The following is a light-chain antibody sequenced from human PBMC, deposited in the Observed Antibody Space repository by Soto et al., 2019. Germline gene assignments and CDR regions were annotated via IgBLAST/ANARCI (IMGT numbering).Light chain of an antibody. CDR2: AAS. CDR1: QGISSY. V-gene: IGKV1-9*01. J-gene: IGKJ4*01. CDR3: QQFNSYALT. Sequence: DIQLTQSPSFLSASVGDRVTITCRASQGISSYLAWYQQKPGKAPKFLIYAASTLQSGVPSRFSGSGSGTEFTLTISSLQPEYFATYYCQQFNSYALTFGGGTKVEIK.